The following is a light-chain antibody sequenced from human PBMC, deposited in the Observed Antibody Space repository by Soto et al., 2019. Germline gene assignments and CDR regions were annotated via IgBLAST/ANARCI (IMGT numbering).Light chain of an antibody. J-gene: IGKJ2*01. Sequence: EIVLTQSPVTLSLSPGERATLSCRSSQSVGSSFLGWYQQKPGQAPRLLIYGTSRRATGTPDRFSGSGSGTDFTLTISSLEPEDFAVYYCHQYGDSPQTFGQGTKVDIK. CDR2: GTS. CDR3: HQYGDSPQT. V-gene: IGKV3-20*01. CDR1: QSVGSSF.